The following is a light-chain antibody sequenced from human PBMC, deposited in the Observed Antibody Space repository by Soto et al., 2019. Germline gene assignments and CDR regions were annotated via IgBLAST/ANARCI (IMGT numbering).Light chain of an antibody. V-gene: IGKV3-20*01. J-gene: IGKJ2*01. CDR1: ESISSKS. Sequence: ESVLTQSPGTLSLSPGERATLSCRAIESISSKSLAWYQQKPGQAPRLLIYGTFNRATGIPDRFSGSGSGTDFTLPISRLEPEDSAVYFCQQYGSSPSTFGQRTNLEL. CDR3: QQYGSSPST. CDR2: GTF.